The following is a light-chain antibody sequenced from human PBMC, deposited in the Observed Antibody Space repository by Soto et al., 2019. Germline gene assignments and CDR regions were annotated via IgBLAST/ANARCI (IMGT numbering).Light chain of an antibody. CDR3: QQYNNWPPLT. CDR2: GAS. J-gene: IGKJ4*01. Sequence: EIVMTQSPATLSVSPGERATLSCRASQSVSNNLAWYQQKPGQAPRLLIYGASTRATGIPARFSGSGSGTEFTLTISSLQDEDFAVYYCQQYNNWPPLTFGGGTKVEIK. V-gene: IGKV3D-15*01. CDR1: QSVSNN.